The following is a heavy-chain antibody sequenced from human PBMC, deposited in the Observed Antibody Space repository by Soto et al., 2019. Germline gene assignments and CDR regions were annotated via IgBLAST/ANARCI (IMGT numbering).Heavy chain of an antibody. CDR1: GFTFSTYD. V-gene: IGHV3-13*05. Sequence: EVQLVESGGGVVQPGGSLRLSCAASGFTFSTYDMHWVRQATGKGLEGVSAIGSADDPYYLGSVKGRFTISRENAKNSFYLQMNSLRAGDTAVYYCARAYSGRLPRRADYYFAMDVWGQGTTVTVSS. CDR3: ARAYSGRLPRRADYYFAMDV. CDR2: IGSADDP. D-gene: IGHD2-15*01. J-gene: IGHJ6*02.